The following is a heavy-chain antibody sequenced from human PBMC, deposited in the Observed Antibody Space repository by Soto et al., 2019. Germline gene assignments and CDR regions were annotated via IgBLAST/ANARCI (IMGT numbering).Heavy chain of an antibody. V-gene: IGHV3-30-3*01. CDR1: GFTFSSYA. CDR3: ARDHAAGIYYYYYGMDV. CDR2: ISYDGSNK. J-gene: IGHJ6*02. Sequence: VQLVESGGGVVQPGRSLRLSCAASGFTFSSYAMHWVRQAPGKGLEWVAVISYDGSNKYYADSVKGRFTISRDNSKNTLYLQMNSLRAEDTAVYYCARDHAAGIYYYYYGMDVWGQGTTVTVSS. D-gene: IGHD6-13*01.